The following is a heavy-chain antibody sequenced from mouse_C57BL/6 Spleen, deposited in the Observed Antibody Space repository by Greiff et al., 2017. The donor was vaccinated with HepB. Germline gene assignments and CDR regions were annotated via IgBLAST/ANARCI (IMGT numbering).Heavy chain of an antibody. CDR3: ARIYYGNYAMDD. CDR1: GFTFSDYG. V-gene: IGHV5-17*01. D-gene: IGHD2-1*01. Sequence: EVKLQESGGGLVKPGGSLKLSCAASGFTFSDYGMHWVRQAPEKGLEWVAYISSGSSTIYYADTVKGRFTISRDNAKNNLFLQMTSLRSEDTAMYYCARIYYGNYAMDDWGQGTSGTVSS. CDR2: ISSGSSTI. J-gene: IGHJ4*01.